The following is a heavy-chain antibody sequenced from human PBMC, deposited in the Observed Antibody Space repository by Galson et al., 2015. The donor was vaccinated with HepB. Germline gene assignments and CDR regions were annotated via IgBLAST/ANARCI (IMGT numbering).Heavy chain of an antibody. Sequence: SLRLSCAASGFTFSSYSMNWVRQAPGKGLEWVSSISSSSSTIYYADSVKGRFTISRDNATNSLYLQMNSLRDEDTAVYYCAREPFPITMVRAVAVAVDVWGQATMGTVSS. J-gene: IGHJ3*01. D-gene: IGHD3-10*01. V-gene: IGHV3-48*02. CDR3: AREPFPITMVRAVAVAVDV. CDR1: GFTFSSYS. CDR2: ISSSSSTI.